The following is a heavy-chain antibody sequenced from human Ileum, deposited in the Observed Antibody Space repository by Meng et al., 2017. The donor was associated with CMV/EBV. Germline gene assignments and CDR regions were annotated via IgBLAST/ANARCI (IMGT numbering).Heavy chain of an antibody. V-gene: IGHV3-15*01. CDR3: AADHYASAYLDY. CDR1: GFTFSNAW. J-gene: IGHJ4*02. Sequence: SGFTFSNAWMSWVRQAPGKGLEWVGRSKGKTDGGTTEYAAPVKDRFTISRDDSFNTLYLQMNTLNTEDTAVYFCAADHYASAYLDYWGQGALVTVSS. CDR2: SKGKTDGGTT. D-gene: IGHD3-16*01.